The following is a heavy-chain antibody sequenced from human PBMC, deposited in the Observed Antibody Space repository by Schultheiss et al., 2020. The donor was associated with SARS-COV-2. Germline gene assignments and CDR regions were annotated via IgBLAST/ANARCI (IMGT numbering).Heavy chain of an antibody. CDR1: GFTFSDYY. CDR2: ISGSGTTI. V-gene: IGHV3-11*04. CDR3: AKDNYYYGMDV. Sequence: GGSLRLSCAASGFTFSDYYMTWIRQAPGKGLEWVSSISGSGTTIYYADSVKGRFTISRDNAKNSLYLQMNSLRAEDTAVYYCAKDNYYYGMDVWGQGTTVTVSS. J-gene: IGHJ6*02.